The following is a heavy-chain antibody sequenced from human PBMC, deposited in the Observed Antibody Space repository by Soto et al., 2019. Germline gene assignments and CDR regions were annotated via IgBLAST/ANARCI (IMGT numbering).Heavy chain of an antibody. CDR2: ISYDGSNK. CDR3: AKEEAWKAAMKVPYDY. CDR1: GFTFSSYG. Sequence: PGGSLRLSCAASGFTFSSYGMHWVRQAPGKGLEWVAVISYDGSNKYYADSVKGRFTISRDNSKNTLYLQMNSLRAEDTAVYYCAKEEAWKAAMKVPYDYWGQGTLVTVSS. D-gene: IGHD3-22*01. V-gene: IGHV3-30*18. J-gene: IGHJ4*02.